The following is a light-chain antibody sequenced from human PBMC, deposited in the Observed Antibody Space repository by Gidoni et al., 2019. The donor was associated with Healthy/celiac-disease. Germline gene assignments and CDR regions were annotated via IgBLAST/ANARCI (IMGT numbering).Light chain of an antibody. CDR3: QQYNSYSCS. CDR2: KAS. CDR1: QCISTW. Sequence: DIQMTLSPATRSASVGDRVTLASRASQCISTWLAWYQQKPGKAPKLLIYKASSLERGVPSRFSGSGSGTEFTLTISSLQPDDFATYYCQQYNSYSCSFGQGTKLEIK. V-gene: IGKV1-5*03. J-gene: IGKJ2*04.